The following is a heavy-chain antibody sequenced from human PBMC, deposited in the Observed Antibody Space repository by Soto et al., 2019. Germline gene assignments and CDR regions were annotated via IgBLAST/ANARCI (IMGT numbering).Heavy chain of an antibody. D-gene: IGHD3-10*01. J-gene: IGHJ5*02. V-gene: IGHV3-11*01. Sequence: QLVESGGGLVKPGGSLRLSCTAFGFIFSDFYMAWIRQAPGKGLEWVSYISSDGSATYKDSVKGRFTVSRDNAKDSLYLQMNSLRDEDTAVYYCVRDRDRRWFDPWGQGTLVTVSS. CDR3: VRDRDRRWFDP. CDR2: ISSDGSAT. CDR1: GFIFSDFY.